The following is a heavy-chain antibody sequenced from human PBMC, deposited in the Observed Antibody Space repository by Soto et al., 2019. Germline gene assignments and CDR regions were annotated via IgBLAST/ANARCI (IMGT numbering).Heavy chain of an antibody. V-gene: IGHV3-23*01. CDR1: GFTFSSYA. D-gene: IGHD4-4*01. Sequence: GGSLRLSCVASGFTFSSYAVSWVRQAPGKGLEWVSAISGSGGSTYYADSVKGRFTISRDNSKNTLYLQMNSLRAEDTAVYYCARDGDFTVTPLYYYYGMDVWGQGTTVTVSS. J-gene: IGHJ6*02. CDR2: ISGSGGST. CDR3: ARDGDFTVTPLYYYYGMDV.